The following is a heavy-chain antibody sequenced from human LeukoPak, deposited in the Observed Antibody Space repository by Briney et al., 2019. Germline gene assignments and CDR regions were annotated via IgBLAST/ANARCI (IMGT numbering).Heavy chain of an antibody. J-gene: IGHJ4*02. D-gene: IGHD1-14*01. Sequence: GGSLRLSCAASGFTFSSYWINWVRQAPGKGLEWVAVINQDGSEKYYVDSVKGRFTISRDNAKNSLYLQMNSQRAEDTAVYYCARDFRNAGDYWGQGTLVTVSS. CDR2: INQDGSEK. CDR3: ARDFRNAGDY. V-gene: IGHV3-7*01. CDR1: GFTFSSYW.